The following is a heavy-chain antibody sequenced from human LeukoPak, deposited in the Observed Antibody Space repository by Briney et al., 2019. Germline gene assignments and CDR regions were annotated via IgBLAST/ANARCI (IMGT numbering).Heavy chain of an antibody. CDR1: GFTFSSYE. V-gene: IGHV3-48*03. CDR3: ARVIIVGATGI. Sequence: GGSLRLSCAASGFTFSSYEMNWVRQAPGKGLEWVSYISSSGSTMYYADSVKGRFTISRDNAKNSLYLQMNSLRAEDTAVYYCARVIIVGATGIWGQGTMVTVSS. D-gene: IGHD1-26*01. J-gene: IGHJ3*02. CDR2: ISSSGSTM.